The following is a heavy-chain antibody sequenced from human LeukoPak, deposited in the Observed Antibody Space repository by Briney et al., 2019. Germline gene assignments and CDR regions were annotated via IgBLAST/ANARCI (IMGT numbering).Heavy chain of an antibody. CDR3: ARRGYSSSWYAFDI. D-gene: IGHD6-13*01. V-gene: IGHV4-59*08. J-gene: IGHJ3*02. CDR1: GGSISSYY. CDR2: IYYSGST. Sequence: SETLSLTCTVSGGSISSYYWSWIRQPPGKGLEWIGYIYYSGSTNYNPSLKSRVTISVDTSKNQFSQKLSSVTAADTAVYYCARRGYSSSWYAFDIWGQGTMVTVSS.